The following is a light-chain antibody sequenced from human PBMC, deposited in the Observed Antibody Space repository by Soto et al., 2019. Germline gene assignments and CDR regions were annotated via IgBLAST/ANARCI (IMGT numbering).Light chain of an antibody. V-gene: IGKV1-5*03. CDR2: KAS. J-gene: IGKJ1*01. CDR3: QQYNVYSRT. CDR1: QSISSW. Sequence: DIQMTQSPSTLSASVGDRVTITFRASQSISSWLAWYQQRPGKAPKLLIYKASSLQSGVPSRFSGSGSGTEFTLTISSLHPDDFATYYCQQYNVYSRTFGQGTKVDIK.